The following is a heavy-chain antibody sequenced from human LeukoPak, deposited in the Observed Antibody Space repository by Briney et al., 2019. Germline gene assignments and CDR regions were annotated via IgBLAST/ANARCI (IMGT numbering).Heavy chain of an antibody. CDR2: IIPIFGTA. J-gene: IGHJ5*02. CDR1: GGTFSSYA. Sequence: VASVKVSCKASGGTFSSYAISWVRQAPGQGLEWMGGIIPIFGTANYAQEFQGRVTITADESTSTAYMELSSLRSEDTAVYYCARDPYCSSTSCYSRWFDPWGQGTLVTVSS. CDR3: ARDPYCSSTSCYSRWFDP. D-gene: IGHD2-2*01. V-gene: IGHV1-69*13.